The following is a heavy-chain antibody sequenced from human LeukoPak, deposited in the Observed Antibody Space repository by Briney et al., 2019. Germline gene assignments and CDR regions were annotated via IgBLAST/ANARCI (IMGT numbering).Heavy chain of an antibody. Sequence: PSETLSLICTVSGGLISRHYWSWLRQPPGKGLEWIAYIYYSGSTNHHPSLKSRVTISVDTSKNQFSLKLSSVTAADTAVYYCARDRKYYYDSSGRPNAYYYYGMDVWGQGTTVTVSS. CDR3: ARDRKYYYDSSGRPNAYYYYGMDV. J-gene: IGHJ6*02. V-gene: IGHV4-59*11. D-gene: IGHD3-22*01. CDR1: GGLISRHY. CDR2: IYYSGST.